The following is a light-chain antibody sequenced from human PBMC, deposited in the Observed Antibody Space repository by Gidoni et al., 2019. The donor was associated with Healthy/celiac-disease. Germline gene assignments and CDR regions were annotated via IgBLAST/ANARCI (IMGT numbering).Light chain of an antibody. CDR3: QQRSNWPPT. Sequence: EIVLTQSPSTLSLSPGERATLTCRASQGISSYLAWYQQKPGKAPMLLIYDASNRDTGIPARFSGSGSGTDFTLTISSLEPEDFAVYYCQQRSNWPPTFGQGTKVEIK. CDR1: QGISSY. J-gene: IGKJ1*01. V-gene: IGKV3-11*01. CDR2: DAS.